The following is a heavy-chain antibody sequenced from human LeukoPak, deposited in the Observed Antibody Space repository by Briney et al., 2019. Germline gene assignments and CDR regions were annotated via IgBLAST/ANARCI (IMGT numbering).Heavy chain of an antibody. Sequence: ASVKVSCKASGYTFTGYYMHWERQAPGQGLEWMGWINPNSGGTNYAQKFQGRVTMTRDTSISTAYMELSRLRSDDTAVYYCARIAGFGELFYYFDYWGQGTLVTVSS. CDR1: GYTFTGYY. CDR2: INPNSGGT. J-gene: IGHJ4*02. D-gene: IGHD3-10*01. V-gene: IGHV1-2*02. CDR3: ARIAGFGELFYYFDY.